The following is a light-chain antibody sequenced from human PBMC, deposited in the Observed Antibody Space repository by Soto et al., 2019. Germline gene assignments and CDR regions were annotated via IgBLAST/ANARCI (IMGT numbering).Light chain of an antibody. CDR2: GHQ. CDR1: SSNIWAGYD. CDR3: KSYDSSLSVSYV. J-gene: IGLJ1*01. Sequence: QSVLTQPPSASGAPGQRGTVSCTGSSSNIWAGYDVHLYQQRPGTAPKLLIYGHQNRPPAHPNRFSGAKAGTSASLAITGLQAEDEADYYRKSYDSSLSVSYVFGAETKVTAL. V-gene: IGLV1-40*01.